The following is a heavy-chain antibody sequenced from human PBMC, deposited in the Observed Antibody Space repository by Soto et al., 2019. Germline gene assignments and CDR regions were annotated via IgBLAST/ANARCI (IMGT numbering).Heavy chain of an antibody. Sequence: SETLSLTCTVSGGPISSSSYYWGWIRQPPGKGLEWIVSIYYTGSTYDNPSLKSRITTSVDTSKNQLSLKLNSVTAADTAVYYCAKSGIATHWYFDLWGRGTLVTVSS. CDR1: GGPISSSSYY. D-gene: IGHD6-6*01. V-gene: IGHV4-39*01. CDR3: AKSGIATHWYFDL. J-gene: IGHJ2*01. CDR2: IYYTGST.